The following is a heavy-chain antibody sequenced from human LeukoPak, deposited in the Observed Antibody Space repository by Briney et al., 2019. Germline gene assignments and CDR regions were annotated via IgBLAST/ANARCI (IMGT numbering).Heavy chain of an antibody. Sequence: PSETLSLTCTVSGGSISSSAYYWGWVRQPPGKGLEWIGSIHYSGSTYHNPSLKSRVTISIDTSKNQFSLKLSSVTAADTAVYYCARGSPYGYWGQGTLVTVSS. D-gene: IGHD4-17*01. V-gene: IGHV4-39*07. J-gene: IGHJ4*02. CDR3: ARGSPYGY. CDR2: IHYSGST. CDR1: GGSISSSAYY.